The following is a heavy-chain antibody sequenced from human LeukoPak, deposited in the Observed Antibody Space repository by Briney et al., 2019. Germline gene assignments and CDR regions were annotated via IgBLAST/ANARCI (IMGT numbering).Heavy chain of an antibody. J-gene: IGHJ6*02. CDR1: GYTFTSYG. CDR3: ARGEGAAGNNYYYYYGMDV. CDR2: ISAYNGNT. Sequence: GASVKVSCKASGYTFTSYGISWVRQAPGQGLEWMGWISAYNGNTNYAQKPQGRVTMTTDTSTSTAYMELRSLRSDDTAVYYCARGEGAAGNNYYYYYGMDVWGQGTTVTVSS. D-gene: IGHD6-13*01. V-gene: IGHV1-18*01.